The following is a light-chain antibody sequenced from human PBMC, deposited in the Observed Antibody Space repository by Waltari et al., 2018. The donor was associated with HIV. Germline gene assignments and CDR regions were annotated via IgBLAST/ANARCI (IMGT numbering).Light chain of an antibody. Sequence: SALTQPASVSGSPGQSITIPCPGINVDVSAFKFVSCYQHHPGKAPKLIIYEVHNQSSGVSDRFSGSKSGNSASLTISGLQTADEADYYCTSYTSGSVLFGGGTNLTVL. CDR3: TSYTSGSVL. CDR1: NVDVSAFKF. CDR2: EVH. J-gene: IGLJ2*01. V-gene: IGLV2-14*01.